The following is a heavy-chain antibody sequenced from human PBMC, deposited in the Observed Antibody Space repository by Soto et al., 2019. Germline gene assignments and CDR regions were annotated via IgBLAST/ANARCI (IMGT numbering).Heavy chain of an antibody. V-gene: IGHV3-23*01. D-gene: IGHD1-1*01. CDR2: VSASGLNT. CDR3: AKARPRRTSGYFFEY. Sequence: EVQLLESGGKLVQPGGSLTLSCAASGFTFSTYAMAWVRQAPGKGLEWVSGVSASGLNTDYADPVKGRFYISRDNSKNTVSPHMNSLRAEDPALYYCAKARPRRTSGYFFEYWGQGTPVTVSS. CDR1: GFTFSTYA. J-gene: IGHJ4*02.